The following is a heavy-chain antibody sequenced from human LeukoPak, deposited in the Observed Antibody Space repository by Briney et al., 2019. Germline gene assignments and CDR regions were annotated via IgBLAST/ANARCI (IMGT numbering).Heavy chain of an antibody. Sequence: GGSLRLSCAASGFTFSSYGMSWVRQAPGKGLEWVANIKQDGSEKYYVDSVKGRFTISRDKAKNSLYLQMNSLRAEDTAVYYCAREVTYYYDSSGYYDYWGQGTLVTVSS. V-gene: IGHV3-7*01. D-gene: IGHD3-22*01. CDR3: AREVTYYYDSSGYYDY. J-gene: IGHJ4*02. CDR2: IKQDGSEK. CDR1: GFTFSSYG.